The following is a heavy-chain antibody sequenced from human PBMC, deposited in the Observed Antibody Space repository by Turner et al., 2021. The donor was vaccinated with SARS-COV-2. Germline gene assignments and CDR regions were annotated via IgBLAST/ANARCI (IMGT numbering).Heavy chain of an antibody. CDR3: ARDLYYYGMDV. CDR2: SYSGSST. Sequence: EVQLVESGGGLVQPGGSLRLSCAASGITVSSNYMSWVRQAPGKGREWVSVSYSGSSTYYADSVKGGFTISRDNSQNTLYLQMDSLRAEDTAVYYCARDLYYYGMDVWGQGTTVTVSS. CDR1: GITVSSNY. V-gene: IGHV3-66*01. J-gene: IGHJ6*02.